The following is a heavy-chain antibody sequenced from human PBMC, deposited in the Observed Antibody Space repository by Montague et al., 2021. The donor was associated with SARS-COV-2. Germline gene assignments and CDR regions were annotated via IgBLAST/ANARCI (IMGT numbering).Heavy chain of an antibody. CDR2: IYTSGST. J-gene: IGHJ6*02. Sequence: TLSLTCTVSGGSISSGSYYWSWIRQPAGQGLEWIGRIYTSGSTNSNPSLQGRVTIAVDTSKNQFSLKLSSVTTSDTAVYYCARGYRKLVFFDYYYYDMDVWGQGTTVTVS. CDR1: GGSISSGSYY. V-gene: IGHV4-61*02. D-gene: IGHD6-13*01. CDR3: ARGYRKLVFFDYYYYDMDV.